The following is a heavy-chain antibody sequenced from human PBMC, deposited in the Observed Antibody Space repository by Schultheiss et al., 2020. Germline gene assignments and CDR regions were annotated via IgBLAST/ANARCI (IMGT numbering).Heavy chain of an antibody. Sequence: SGPTLVKPTQTLTLTCSFSGFSLTTSGVSVGWIRQPPGKALEWLALIYWDDDKRYSPSLKSRLTITKDTSKNQVVLTMTNMDPVDTATYYCAHSAYYDFWSGYYNFDYWGQGTLVTVSS. V-gene: IGHV2-5*02. J-gene: IGHJ4*02. CDR3: AHSAYYDFWSGYYNFDY. D-gene: IGHD3-3*01. CDR2: IYWDDDK. CDR1: GFSLTTSGVS.